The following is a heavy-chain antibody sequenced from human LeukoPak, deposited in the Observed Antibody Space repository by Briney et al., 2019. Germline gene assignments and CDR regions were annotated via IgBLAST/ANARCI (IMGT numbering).Heavy chain of an antibody. CDR2: INPNSGGT. Sequence: ASVKVSCRASGYTFTGYYMHWVRQAPGQGLEWMGWINPNSGGTNYAQKFQGRVTMTRDTSISTAYMELSRLRSDDTAVYYCARGTKTYYYDSSGYLEDYWGQGTLVTVSS. CDR3: ARGTKTYYYDSSGYLEDY. V-gene: IGHV1-2*02. D-gene: IGHD3-22*01. J-gene: IGHJ4*02. CDR1: GYTFTGYY.